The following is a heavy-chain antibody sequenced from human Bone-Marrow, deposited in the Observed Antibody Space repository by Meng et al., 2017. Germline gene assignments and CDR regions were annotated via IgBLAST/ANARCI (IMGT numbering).Heavy chain of an antibody. V-gene: IGHV1-69*06. D-gene: IGHD2-15*01. CDR1: GGTFSSYA. Sequence: HVRQVRLWRGGKSPGASWKVSVKASGGTFSSYAISWVRQAPGQGLELMGGIIPIFGTANYAQKFQGRVTITADKSTSTAYMELSSLRSEDTAVYYCARGYCSGGSCYSIDYWGQGTLVTVSS. CDR3: ARGYCSGGSCYSIDY. J-gene: IGHJ4*02. CDR2: IIPIFGTA.